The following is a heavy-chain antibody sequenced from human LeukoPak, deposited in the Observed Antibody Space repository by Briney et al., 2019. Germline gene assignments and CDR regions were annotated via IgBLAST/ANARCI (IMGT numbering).Heavy chain of an antibody. CDR3: AKDMYRGYGSGSYHA. CDR1: GFTFDDYA. V-gene: IGHV3-9*01. D-gene: IGHD3-10*01. CDR2: ISWNSGSI. Sequence: PGRSLRLSCAASGFTFDDYAMHWVRQAPGKGLEWVSGISWNSGSIGYADSVKGRLTISRDNAKNSLYLQMNSLRAEDTALYYCAKDMYRGYGSGSYHAWGQGTLVTVSS. J-gene: IGHJ5*02.